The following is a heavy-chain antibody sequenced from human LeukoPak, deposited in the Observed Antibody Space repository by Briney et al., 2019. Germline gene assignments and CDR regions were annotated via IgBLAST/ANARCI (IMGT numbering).Heavy chain of an antibody. D-gene: IGHD2-2*01. CDR3: AKDFPAHCSSTSCYFDY. CDR2: IRYDGSNK. CDR1: GFTFSSYG. Sequence: GGSLRLSCAASGFTFSSYGMHWVRQAPGKGLEWVAFIRYDGSNKYYADSVKGRFTISRDNSKNTLYLQMNSLRAEDTAVYYCAKDFPAHCSSTSCYFDYWGQGTLVTVSS. V-gene: IGHV3-30*02. J-gene: IGHJ4*02.